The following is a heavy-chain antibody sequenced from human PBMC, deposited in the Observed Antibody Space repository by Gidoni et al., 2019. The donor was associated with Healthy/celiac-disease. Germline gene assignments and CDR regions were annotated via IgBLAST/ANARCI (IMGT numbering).Heavy chain of an antibody. V-gene: IGHV1-46*03. Sequence: HLLQSGALVNMPGASVSVSCKSSGYTFTSYYMHWVRQAPGQGLEWMGIINPSGGRTSYAQKFQGRVTMTRDTSTSTVYMELSSLRSEDTAVYYCARECLDGSGWYYGMDVWGQGTTVTVSS. CDR1: GYTFTSYY. D-gene: IGHD6-19*01. J-gene: IGHJ6*02. CDR3: ARECLDGSGWYYGMDV. CDR2: INPSGGRT.